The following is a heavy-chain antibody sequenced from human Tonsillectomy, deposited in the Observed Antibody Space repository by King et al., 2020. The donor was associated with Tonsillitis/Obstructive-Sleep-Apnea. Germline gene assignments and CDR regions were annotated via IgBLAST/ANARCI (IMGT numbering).Heavy chain of an antibody. Sequence: GQLVQSGAEVKKPGESLRISCKGSGYIFTSYWISWVRQMPGKGLEWMGMIDPSDSYTNYSPSFQGHVTISADKSISTAYLQWSSLKASDTAMYYCATNIVATISGGYYFDYWGQGTLVTVSS. CDR1: GYIFTSYW. J-gene: IGHJ4*02. CDR2: IDPSDSYT. V-gene: IGHV5-10-1*01. D-gene: IGHD5-12*01. CDR3: ATNIVATISGGYYFDY.